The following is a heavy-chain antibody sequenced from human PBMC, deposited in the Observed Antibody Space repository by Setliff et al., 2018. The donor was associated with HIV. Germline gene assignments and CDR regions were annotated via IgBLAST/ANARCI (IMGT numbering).Heavy chain of an antibody. V-gene: IGHV4-39*07. J-gene: IGHJ4*02. Sequence: KPSETLSLTCAVSGGSISSSSYFWGWIRQPPGKGLECIGSIYYSGTTYYNPSLKSRVTISVDTSKNQFSLKLSSVTAADTAVYYCARGGAVDYWGKGTLVTAPQ. CDR2: IYYSGTT. CDR3: ARGGAVDY. D-gene: IGHD1-26*01. CDR1: GGSISSSSYF.